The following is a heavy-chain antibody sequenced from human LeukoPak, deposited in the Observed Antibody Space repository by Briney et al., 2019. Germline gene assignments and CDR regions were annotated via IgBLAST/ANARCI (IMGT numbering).Heavy chain of an antibody. CDR2: ISSSGSTI. V-gene: IGHV3-48*03. J-gene: IGHJ6*03. CDR1: GFTFSTYE. CDR3: ARVQMGRGWLLTHYYYYYYMDV. D-gene: IGHD3-9*01. Sequence: GSLRLSCAASGFTFSTYEMNWVRQAPGKGLEWVSYISSSGSTIYYADSVKGRFTISRDNAKNTLYLQMNSLRAEDTAVYYCARVQMGRGWLLTHYYYYYYMDVWGKGTTVTISS.